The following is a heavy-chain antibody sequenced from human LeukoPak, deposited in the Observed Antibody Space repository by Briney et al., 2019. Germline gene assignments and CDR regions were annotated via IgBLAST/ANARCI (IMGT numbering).Heavy chain of an antibody. CDR2: ISRSGSTI. V-gene: IGHV3-48*03. D-gene: IGHD4-17*01. J-gene: IGHJ6*02. Sequence: GGSLRLSCAASGFTFSSFQMNGVRQAPGKGLEWVSYISRSGSTINYADSVKGRFTISRDNAKNSLYLQMNSLRAEDTAVYYCARDRTTVTTNYYYGLDVWGQGTTVTVSS. CDR3: ARDRTTVTTNYYYGLDV. CDR1: GFTFSSFQ.